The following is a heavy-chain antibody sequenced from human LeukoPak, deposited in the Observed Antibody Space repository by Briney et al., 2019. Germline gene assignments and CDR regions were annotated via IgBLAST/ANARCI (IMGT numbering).Heavy chain of an antibody. CDR3: AGEEQWLVGAFDI. CDR2: ISSSSSYI. Sequence: GGSLRLSCAASGITFTDAWMNWVRQAPGKGLEWVSSISSSSSYIYYADSVKGRFTISRDNAKNSLYLQMNSLRAEDTAVYYCAGEEQWLVGAFDIWGQGTMVTVSS. D-gene: IGHD6-19*01. CDR1: GITFTDAW. J-gene: IGHJ3*02. V-gene: IGHV3-21*01.